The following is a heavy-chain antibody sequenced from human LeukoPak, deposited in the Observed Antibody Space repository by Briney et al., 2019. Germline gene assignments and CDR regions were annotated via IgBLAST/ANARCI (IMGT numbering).Heavy chain of an antibody. Sequence: GGSLRLSCTASGFTFSTYAIHWVRQAPGRGLVWVSRINTDGSSTNYADSVKGRFTISRDNAKNTLYLQMNSLRAEDTAVYYCARGLGGYTSSQAYWGQGTLVTVSS. J-gene: IGHJ4*02. V-gene: IGHV3-74*01. CDR3: ARGLGGYTSSQAY. CDR1: GFTFSTYA. D-gene: IGHD6-13*01. CDR2: INTDGSST.